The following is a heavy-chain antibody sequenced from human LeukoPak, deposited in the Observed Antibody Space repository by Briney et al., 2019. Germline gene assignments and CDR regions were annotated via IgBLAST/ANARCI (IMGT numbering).Heavy chain of an antibody. CDR2: IYYSGST. CDR1: GYSISSSNW. D-gene: IGHD1-1*01. Sequence: SDTLSLTCAVSGYSISSSNWWGWIRQPPGKGLEWIGYIYYSGSTNYNPSLKSRVTMSVDTSKNQFSLKLSSVTAADTAVYYCARDRGTWNDDGFDYWGQGTLVTVSS. V-gene: IGHV4-28*03. J-gene: IGHJ4*02. CDR3: ARDRGTWNDDGFDY.